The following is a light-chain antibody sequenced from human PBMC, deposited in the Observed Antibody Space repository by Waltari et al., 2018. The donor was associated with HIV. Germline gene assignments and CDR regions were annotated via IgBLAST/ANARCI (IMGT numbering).Light chain of an antibody. CDR2: WAF. CDR3: QQYFYSPQT. V-gene: IGKV4-1*01. CDR1: HSVFYTSNNKDY. Sequence: DNVMTQSPDSLAVSLGDRAAVSCKSSHSVFYTSNNKDYLAWYQHKPGQPPKLLIYWAFIRESGVPERFSGSGSGTDFTLTISGVQAEDAAVYYCQQYFYSPQTFGQGTKVEIK. J-gene: IGKJ1*01.